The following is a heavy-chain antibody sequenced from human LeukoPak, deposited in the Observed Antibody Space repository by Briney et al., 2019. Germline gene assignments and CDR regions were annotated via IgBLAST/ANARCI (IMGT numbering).Heavy chain of an antibody. CDR2: ISSSSSTI. V-gene: IGHV3-48*02. CDR3: ARDRGYSYGSNAFDI. D-gene: IGHD5-18*01. J-gene: IGHJ3*02. CDR1: GFTFSSYS. Sequence: GGSLRLSCAASGFTFSSYSMNWVRQAPGKGLEWVSYISSSSSTIYYADSVKGRFTISRDNAKNSLYLQMNSLRDEDTAVYYCARDRGYSYGSNAFDIWGQGTMVTVSS.